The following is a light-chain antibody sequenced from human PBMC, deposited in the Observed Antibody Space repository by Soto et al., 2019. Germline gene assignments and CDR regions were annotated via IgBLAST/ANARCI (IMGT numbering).Light chain of an antibody. V-gene: IGKV1-33*01. CDR2: DAS. J-gene: IGKJ2*01. CDR3: QQDDYLPYT. CDR1: EDITNS. Sequence: DIQMTQSPSSLSASVGDRITITCQASEDITNSLHWYPQKPGTAPKLLIYDASNLETGVPSRFSGSGSGTDFSFTISSLQPEDIATYYCQQDDYLPYTFGQGTKLEIK.